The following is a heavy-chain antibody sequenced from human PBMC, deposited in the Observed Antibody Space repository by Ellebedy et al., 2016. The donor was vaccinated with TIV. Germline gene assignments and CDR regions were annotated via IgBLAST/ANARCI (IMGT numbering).Heavy chain of an antibody. V-gene: IGHV3-23*01. CDR1: GFSFSTYA. D-gene: IGHD6-19*01. J-gene: IGHJ4*02. CDR3: ARDIGSGWNIFDY. Sequence: GESLKISXAASGFSFSTYAMSWVRQAPGKGLEWVSPISGSGDSTYYTDSMKGRFTISRDNSKNTLYLQMNSLRAEDTAVYYCARDIGSGWNIFDYWGQGTLVTVSS. CDR2: ISGSGDST.